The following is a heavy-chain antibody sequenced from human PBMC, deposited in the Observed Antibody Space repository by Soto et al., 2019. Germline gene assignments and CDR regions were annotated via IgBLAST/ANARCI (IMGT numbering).Heavy chain of an antibody. D-gene: IGHD3-16*01. V-gene: IGHV1-18*04. CDR3: ARDWSRYYDYSAMIWFY. Sequence: ASVKVSCKASGYTFRSYGISWVRQAPGQGLEWVGWISAYNGDTHYAPKFQDRITLTTETSTDTAYMELRSLRLDDTAVYYCARDWSRYYDYSAMIWFYWGQGSLVTVSS. J-gene: IGHJ4*02. CDR2: ISAYNGDT. CDR1: GYTFRSYG.